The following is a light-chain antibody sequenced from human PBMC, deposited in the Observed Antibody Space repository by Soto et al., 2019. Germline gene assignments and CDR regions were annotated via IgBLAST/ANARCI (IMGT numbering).Light chain of an antibody. CDR3: SSHTSGNTRV. CDR2: EVT. Sequence: QSALTQPASVSGSPGQSIAISCTGTSSDVGGYDYASWYQQHPDKAPKLMIYEVTKRPSGVSNRFSGSKSGNTASLTISGLQPEDEAYYYCSSHTSGNTRVFGSGTKVTVL. V-gene: IGLV2-14*01. J-gene: IGLJ1*01. CDR1: SSDVGGYDY.